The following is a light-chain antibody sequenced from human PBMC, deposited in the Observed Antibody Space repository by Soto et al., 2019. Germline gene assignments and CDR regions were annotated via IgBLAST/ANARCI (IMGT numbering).Light chain of an antibody. CDR2: GAS. J-gene: IGKJ1*01. CDR3: QHFGGPPRT. Sequence: EIALTQSPGTLSLSPGERATLSCRASQSVSSSYLAWYQQKPGQAPRLLIYGASTRATGIPDRFSGSGSGTDFTLTISRLEPEDAAVYYCQHFGGPPRTFGQVTRVEIK. V-gene: IGKV3-20*01. CDR1: QSVSSSY.